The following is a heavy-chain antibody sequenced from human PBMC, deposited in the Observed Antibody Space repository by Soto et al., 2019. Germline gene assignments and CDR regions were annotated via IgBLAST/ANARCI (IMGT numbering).Heavy chain of an antibody. CDR3: ARESEDLTSNFDY. V-gene: IGHV3-21*01. CDR2: ISSTTNYI. CDR1: GFTFTRYS. Sequence: PGVSLRLSCAASGFTFTRYSMNWVRQAPGKGLEWVSSISSTTNYIYYADSMKGRFTVSRDNAKNSVYLEMNSLSAEDTALYYCARESEDLTSNFDYWGQGTLVTVS. J-gene: IGHJ4*02.